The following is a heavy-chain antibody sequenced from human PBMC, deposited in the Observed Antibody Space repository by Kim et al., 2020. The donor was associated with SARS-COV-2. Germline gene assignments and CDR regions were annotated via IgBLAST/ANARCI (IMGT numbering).Heavy chain of an antibody. Sequence: GGSLRLSCAASGFTVSSNYMSWVRQAPGKGLEWVSVIYSGGSTFYADSVKGRFTISRDNSKNTLYLQMNSLTAEDTTVYYCARSYGDYYFDYWGQGTLVT. J-gene: IGHJ4*02. CDR2: IYSGGST. V-gene: IGHV3-66*01. CDR1: GFTVSSNY. CDR3: ARSYGDYYFDY. D-gene: IGHD4-17*01.